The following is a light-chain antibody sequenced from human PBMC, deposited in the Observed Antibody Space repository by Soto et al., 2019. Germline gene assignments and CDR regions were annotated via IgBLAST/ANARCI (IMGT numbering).Light chain of an antibody. V-gene: IGKV1-5*03. CDR1: QSISSC. CDR2: KAS. Sequence: DIRINQYPSTLSAPVGDRVTIPCRASQSISSCLAWYQQKPGKAPKLLIYKASSLESGVPSRFSGSGSGTEFTLTISSLQPDDFATYYCQQYNSYPLTFGGGTNV. CDR3: QQYNSYPLT. J-gene: IGKJ4*01.